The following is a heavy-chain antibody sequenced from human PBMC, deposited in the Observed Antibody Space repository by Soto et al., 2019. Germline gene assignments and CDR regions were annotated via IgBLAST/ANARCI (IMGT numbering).Heavy chain of an antibody. Sequence: SETLSLTCTVSGASISSYFWSWIRQPAGKGLEWIGRIYTSGSTDYNPSLESRVTMSVDTSKKQVSLKLTSVTAADTAVYYCAREGGSYDSSGSFDYWGQGTLVTVSS. CDR3: AREGGSYDSSGSFDY. D-gene: IGHD3-22*01. V-gene: IGHV4-4*07. J-gene: IGHJ4*02. CDR1: GASISSYF. CDR2: IYTSGST.